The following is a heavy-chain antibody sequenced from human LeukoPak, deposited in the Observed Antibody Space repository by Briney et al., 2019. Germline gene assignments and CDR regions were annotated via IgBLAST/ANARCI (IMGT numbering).Heavy chain of an antibody. D-gene: IGHD3-22*01. CDR2: INSDGSST. J-gene: IGHJ4*02. Sequence: QPGGSLRLSYAASGFTFSSYWMHWVRQAPGKGLVWVSRINSDGSSTSYADSVKGRFTISRDNAKNTLYLQMNSLRADDTAVYYCARGSDYYDSSGFDYWGQGTLVTVSS. V-gene: IGHV3-74*01. CDR1: GFTFSSYW. CDR3: ARGSDYYDSSGFDY.